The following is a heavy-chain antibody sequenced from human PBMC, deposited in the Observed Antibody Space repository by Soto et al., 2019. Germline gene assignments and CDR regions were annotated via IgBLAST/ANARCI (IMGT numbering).Heavy chain of an antibody. D-gene: IGHD2-15*01. V-gene: IGHV1-69*01. CDR2: LIPIFGTA. Sequence: QVQLVQSGAEVKKPGSSVKVSCKASGGTFSRYAISWVRQAPGQGLEWMGGLIPIFGTANYAQKFQGRVTITADESTSTAYMELSRLISEETAVYYCASYSQWRPQHHWGQGTLVTVSS. CDR3: ASYSQWRPQHH. J-gene: IGHJ4*02. CDR1: GGTFSRYA.